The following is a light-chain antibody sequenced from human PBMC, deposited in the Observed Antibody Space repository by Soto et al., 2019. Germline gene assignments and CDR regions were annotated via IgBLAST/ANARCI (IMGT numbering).Light chain of an antibody. CDR2: VESSGNY. V-gene: IGLV4-60*03. Sequence: QPVLIQSSSASASLGSSVKLTCTLSSGRTDYIIAWHQQQPGKAPRYLVKVESSGNYNKGSGVPDRFSGSSSGADRYLAISTLQSEDEGDYYCGTRDRFGGGTKLTVL. J-gene: IGLJ3*02. CDR1: SGRTDYI. CDR3: GTRDR.